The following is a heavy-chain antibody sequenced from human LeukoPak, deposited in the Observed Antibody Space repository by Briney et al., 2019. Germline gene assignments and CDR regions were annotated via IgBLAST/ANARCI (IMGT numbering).Heavy chain of an antibody. CDR1: GFTFSSYA. CDR2: ISNNGGST. V-gene: IGHV3-64D*09. D-gene: IGHD2-15*01. CDR3: VKVVVADNSDY. J-gene: IGHJ4*02. Sequence: QSGGSLRLSCAASGFTFSSYAMHWVRQAPGKGLEYVSAISNNGGSTYYADSVKGRFTISRDNSKNTLYLQMSSLRPEDTAVYYCVKVVVADNSDYWGQGTLVTVSS.